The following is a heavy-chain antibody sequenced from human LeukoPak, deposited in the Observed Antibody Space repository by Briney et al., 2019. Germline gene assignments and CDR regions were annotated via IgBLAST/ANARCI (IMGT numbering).Heavy chain of an antibody. Sequence: ASVKVSCKASGYTFTSYDINWVRQATGQGLEWMGWMNPNSGNTAYAQKFQGRVTMTRNTSISTAYMELRSLRSDDTAVYYCARVGGSSGWSVGYWGQGTLVTVSS. V-gene: IGHV1-8*01. CDR2: MNPNSGNT. D-gene: IGHD6-19*01. CDR1: GYTFTSYD. CDR3: ARVGGSSGWSVGY. J-gene: IGHJ4*02.